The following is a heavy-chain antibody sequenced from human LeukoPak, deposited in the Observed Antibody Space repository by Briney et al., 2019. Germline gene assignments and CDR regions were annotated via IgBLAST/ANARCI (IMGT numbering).Heavy chain of an antibody. CDR3: ARAYCGGDCYSPGYYYYGMNV. CDR1: GGSVSSGSYY. V-gene: IGHV4-61*01. D-gene: IGHD2-21*02. Sequence: SETLSLTCTVSGGSVSSGSYYWSWIRHPPGKGLEWIGYIYYSGSTNYNPSLKSRVTISVDTSKNQFSLKLSSVTAADTAVYYCARAYCGGDCYSPGYYYYGMNVWGQGTTVTVSS. J-gene: IGHJ6*02. CDR2: IYYSGST.